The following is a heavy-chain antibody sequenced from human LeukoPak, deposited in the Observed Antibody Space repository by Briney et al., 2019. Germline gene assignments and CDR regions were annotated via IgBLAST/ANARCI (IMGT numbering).Heavy chain of an antibody. CDR1: GFTFSNYG. J-gene: IGHJ1*01. Sequence: LGGSLRLSCEASGFTFSNYGMHWVRQAPGKGLEWVAFIRFDGNSEKYGDSVEGRFTVSRDNAKNTLYLQMATLRPEDTGFYYYANGGGYFLHWGQGTLVTVSS. D-gene: IGHD3-16*01. CDR2: IRFDGNSE. V-gene: IGHV3-30*02. CDR3: ANGGGYFLH.